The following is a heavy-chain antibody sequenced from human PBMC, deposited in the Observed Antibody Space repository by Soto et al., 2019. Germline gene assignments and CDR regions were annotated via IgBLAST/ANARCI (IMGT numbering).Heavy chain of an antibody. CDR2: IYTDDSNT. V-gene: IGHV5-51*03. Sequence: EVQLVQSGAELRNPGESLKISCKGSGYSFSTHWIGWVRQMPGRGLEWMGIIYTDDSNTKYSPSFQGQVTISADKSITTAYLQWSSLKASDTAMYFCARGNTGYCSSSSCPFDNWGQGTLVTVSS. CDR3: ARGNTGYCSSSSCPFDN. D-gene: IGHD2-2*01. CDR1: GYSFSTHW. J-gene: IGHJ4*02.